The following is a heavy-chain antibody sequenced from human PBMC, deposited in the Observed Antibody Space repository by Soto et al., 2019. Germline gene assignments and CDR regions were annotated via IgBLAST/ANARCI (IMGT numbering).Heavy chain of an antibody. CDR2: VYYRGRS. D-gene: IGHD4-17*01. CDR1: GGSVTNSSYY. Sequence: SETLSLTCTVSGGSVTNSSYYWGWTRHSPGKGLEWIGSVYYRGRSYSKSSVKSRVTISVDTSKNRFSLSLNSVTASDTAVYFCVSQRTTVPTQAYFDYWGPGALVTVSS. J-gene: IGHJ4*02. CDR3: VSQRTTVPTQAYFDY. V-gene: IGHV4-39*01.